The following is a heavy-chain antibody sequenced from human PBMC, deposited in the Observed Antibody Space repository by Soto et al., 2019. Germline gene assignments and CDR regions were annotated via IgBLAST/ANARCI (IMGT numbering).Heavy chain of an antibody. CDR2: ISAYNGNT. CDR1: GYTFTSYG. J-gene: IGHJ4*02. Sequence: APVKVWRKASGYTFTSYGISWVRQAPGQGLEWMGWISAYNGNTNYAQKFQGRVTMTTDTSTSTAYMELRSLRSDDTAVYYCARDGVTYYDFWSGYTQVYYLDYRGQGTQVTVSS. D-gene: IGHD3-3*01. V-gene: IGHV1-18*04. CDR3: ARDGVTYYDFWSGYTQVYYLDY.